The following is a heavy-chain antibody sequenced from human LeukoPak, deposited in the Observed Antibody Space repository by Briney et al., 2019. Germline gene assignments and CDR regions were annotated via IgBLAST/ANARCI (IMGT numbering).Heavy chain of an antibody. D-gene: IGHD5-18*01. CDR2: ISSNGGST. J-gene: IGHJ4*02. CDR1: GFTVSSNY. V-gene: IGHV3-64*01. CDR3: ATITAMATGFDY. Sequence: GGSLRLSCAASGFTVSSNYMSWVRQAPGKGLEYVSAISSNGGSTYYANSVKGRFTISRDNSKNTLYLQMGSLRAEDMAVYYCATITAMATGFDYWGQGTLVTVSS.